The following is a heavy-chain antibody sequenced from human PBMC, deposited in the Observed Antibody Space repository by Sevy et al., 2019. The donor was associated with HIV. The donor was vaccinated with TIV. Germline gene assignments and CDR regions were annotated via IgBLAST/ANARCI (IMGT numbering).Heavy chain of an antibody. D-gene: IGHD3-22*01. CDR3: ARDSDGSGHYYADYFDY. CDR1: GYTFTTYP. J-gene: IGHJ4*02. CDR2: ISTYSGET. Sequence: ASVKVSCKASGYTFTTYPIGWVRQAPGQGLEWMGWISTYSGETRDAQKFQGRATMTTDTSTSTAYLELRSLRSDDTAVYYCARDSDGSGHYYADYFDYWGQGTLVSVSS. V-gene: IGHV1-18*01.